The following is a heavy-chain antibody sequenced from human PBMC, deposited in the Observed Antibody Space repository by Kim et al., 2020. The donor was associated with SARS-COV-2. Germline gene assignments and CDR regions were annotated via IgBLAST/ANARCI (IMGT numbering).Heavy chain of an antibody. D-gene: IGHD3-22*01. Sequence: GRFTVSRDNSKNKLYLQMNSLRAEDTAVYYCARDRVSLIVVVMNYFGMDVWGQGTTVTVSS. V-gene: IGHV3-30*01. CDR3: ARDRVSLIVVVMNYFGMDV. J-gene: IGHJ6*02.